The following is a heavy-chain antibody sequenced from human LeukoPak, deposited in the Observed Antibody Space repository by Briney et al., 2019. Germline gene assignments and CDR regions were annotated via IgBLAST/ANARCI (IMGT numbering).Heavy chain of an antibody. J-gene: IGHJ4*02. V-gene: IGHV4-38-2*02. CDR3: ARVTRRVTQSLTYIDY. CDR2: IYHSGST. D-gene: IGHD2-21*02. Sequence: SETLSLTCTVSGYSISSGYYWGWIRQPPVKGLEWIGSIYHSGSTYYNPSLKSRVTISVDTSKNQFSLKLSSVTAADTAVYYCARVTRRVTQSLTYIDYWGQGTLVTVSS. CDR1: GYSISSGYY.